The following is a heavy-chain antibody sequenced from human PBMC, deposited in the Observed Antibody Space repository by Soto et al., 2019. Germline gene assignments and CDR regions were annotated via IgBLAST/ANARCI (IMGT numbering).Heavy chain of an antibody. CDR2: IYHSGST. CDR3: ARYTNDYYSGMDV. Sequence: SETLSLTCAVSGYSISSGYYWGWIRQSPGKGLEWIGNIYHSGSTYYNPSLKSRVTIFLDTSKNHFSLRLSFVTAADTALYYCARYTNDYYSGMDVWGHGTTVTVSS. V-gene: IGHV4-38-2*01. CDR1: GYSISSGYY. D-gene: IGHD2-8*01. J-gene: IGHJ6*02.